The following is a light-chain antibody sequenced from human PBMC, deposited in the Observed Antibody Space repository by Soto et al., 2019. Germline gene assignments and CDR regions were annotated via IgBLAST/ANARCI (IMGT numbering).Light chain of an antibody. J-gene: IGKJ1*01. CDR3: QQYNSYST. Sequence: DIQMTQSPSTLSASVGDRVTITCRVSQSISSWLAWYQQKPGKAPKLLIYDASSLESGVPSRFSGSGSGTESTLTISSLQPDDFATYYCQQYNSYSTFGQGNKV. CDR2: DAS. V-gene: IGKV1-5*01. CDR1: QSISSW.